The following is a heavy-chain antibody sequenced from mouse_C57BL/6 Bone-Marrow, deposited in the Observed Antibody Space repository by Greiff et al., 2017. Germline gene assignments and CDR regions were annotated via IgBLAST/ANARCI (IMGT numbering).Heavy chain of an antibody. Sequence: QVQLQQPGAELVKPGASVKLSCKASGYTFTSYRMHWVKQRPGQGLEWIGDIYPGSGSTNYNEKFKSKATLTVDTSSSTAYMQLSSLTSEDSAVYYCAKHGVYYFDAWGTGTTLTVSS. D-gene: IGHD1-1*02. CDR1: GYTFTSYR. CDR2: IYPGSGST. J-gene: IGHJ2*01. V-gene: IGHV1-55*01. CDR3: AKHGVYYFDA.